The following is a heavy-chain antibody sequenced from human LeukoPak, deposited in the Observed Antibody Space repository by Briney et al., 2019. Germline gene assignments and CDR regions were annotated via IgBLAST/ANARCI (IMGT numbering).Heavy chain of an antibody. CDR2: IDYSGST. D-gene: IGHD2-21*02. V-gene: IGHV4-59*07. Sequence: WDPLPLPCSLSGGSNSCYYWSGIRQPPGKGREGIGYIDYSGSTNYNPSLKSRVTISVDTTKNQFSLKLSSVTAADTAVYYCARKKSGGDWVFDYWGQGTLVTVSS. J-gene: IGHJ4*02. CDR3: ARKKSGGDWVFDY. CDR1: GGSNSCYY.